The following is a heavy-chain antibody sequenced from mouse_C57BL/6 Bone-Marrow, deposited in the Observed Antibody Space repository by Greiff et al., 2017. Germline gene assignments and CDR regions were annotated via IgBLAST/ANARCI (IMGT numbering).Heavy chain of an antibody. CDR3: TTYSWGFAY. CDR1: GFNIKDDY. J-gene: IGHJ3*01. Sequence: EVMLVESGAELVRPGASVKLSCTASGFNIKDDYMHWVKQRPEQGLEWIGWIDPENGDTEYASKFQGKATITADTSSNTAYLQLSILTSEDTAVYYYTTYSWGFAYWCQVTLVTVSA. D-gene: IGHD2-12*01. CDR2: IDPENGDT. V-gene: IGHV14-4*01.